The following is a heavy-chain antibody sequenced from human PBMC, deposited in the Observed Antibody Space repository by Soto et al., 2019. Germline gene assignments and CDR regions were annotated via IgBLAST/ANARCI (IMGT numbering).Heavy chain of an antibody. CDR2: LSYDGSNK. CDR3: AREDY. V-gene: IGHV3-30-3*01. J-gene: IGHJ4*02. Sequence: QVQLVESGGGVVQPGRSLTLSCAASGFPFNTYAMYWVRQAPCKGLEWVAVLSYDGSNKYYADSVKGRFTISRDNSENTLYLQMNSLRAEDTAVYYCAREDYWGQGTLVTVSS. CDR1: GFPFNTYA.